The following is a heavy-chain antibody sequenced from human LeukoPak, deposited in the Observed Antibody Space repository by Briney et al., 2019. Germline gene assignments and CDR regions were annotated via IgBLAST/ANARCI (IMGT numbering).Heavy chain of an antibody. J-gene: IGHJ3*02. CDR2: IRGTPYGGTT. CDR1: GFTFGDYA. V-gene: IGHV3-49*04. D-gene: IGHD6-19*01. CDR3: TSDSSGWLNAFDI. Sequence: GGSLRLSCTASGFTFGDYAVSWVRQAPGKGLEWVGFIRGTPYGGTTEYAASVKGRFTISRDDSKSIAHLQLNSLKTEDTAVYYCTSDSSGWLNAFDIWGQGTMVTVSS.